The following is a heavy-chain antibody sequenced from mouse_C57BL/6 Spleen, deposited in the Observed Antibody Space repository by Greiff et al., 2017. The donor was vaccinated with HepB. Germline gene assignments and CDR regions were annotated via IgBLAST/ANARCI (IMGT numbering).Heavy chain of an antibody. CDR2: IDPSDSYT. CDR3: ARGNWDDAMDY. V-gene: IGHV1-50*01. Sequence: VQLQQPGAELVKPGASVKLSCKASGYTFTSYWMQWVKQRPGQGLEWIGEIDPSDSYTNYNQKFKGKATLTVDTSSSTAYMQLSSLTSEDSAVYYCARGNWDDAMDYWGQGTSVTVSS. J-gene: IGHJ4*01. D-gene: IGHD4-1*01. CDR1: GYTFTSYW.